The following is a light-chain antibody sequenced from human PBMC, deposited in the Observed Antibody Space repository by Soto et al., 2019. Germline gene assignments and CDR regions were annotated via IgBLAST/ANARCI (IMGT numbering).Light chain of an antibody. Sequence: EIVVTQSPATLSVSPGERATLSCRASQSVSSNLAWYQQKPGQAPRLLFYGATTRATGIPARFSASGSGTEFTLTISSLRPEDFGVYYCQQYRSWPRTFGQGTKVDIK. V-gene: IGKV3-15*01. CDR1: QSVSSN. CDR3: QQYRSWPRT. J-gene: IGKJ1*01. CDR2: GAT.